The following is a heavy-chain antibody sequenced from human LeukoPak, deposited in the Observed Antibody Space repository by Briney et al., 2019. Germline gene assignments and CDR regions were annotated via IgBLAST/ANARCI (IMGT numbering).Heavy chain of an antibody. CDR1: GFTFSSYA. J-gene: IGHJ6*03. CDR3: AKSFKYCSGGSCYSFDYYYYYMDV. CDR2: ISGSGGST. D-gene: IGHD2-15*01. Sequence: PGGSLRLSCAASGFTFSSYAMSWVRQAPGKGLEWVSAISGSGGSTYYADSVKGRFTISRDNSKNTLYLQMNSLRAEDTAVYYCAKSFKYCSGGSCYSFDYYYYYMDVWGKGTTVTVSS. V-gene: IGHV3-23*01.